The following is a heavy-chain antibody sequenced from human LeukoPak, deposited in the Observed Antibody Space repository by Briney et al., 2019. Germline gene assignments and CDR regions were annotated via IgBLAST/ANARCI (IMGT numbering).Heavy chain of an antibody. CDR3: ARDPIVEQQPPECYFDY. D-gene: IGHD6-13*01. Sequence: GGSLRLSCAASGFTFDDYGMSWVRQAPGKGLEWVSGINWNGGSTGYADSVKGRFTISRDNAKNSLYLQMNSLRAEDTALYYCARDPIVEQQPPECYFDYWGQGTLVTVSS. V-gene: IGHV3-20*04. CDR1: GFTFDDYG. J-gene: IGHJ4*02. CDR2: INWNGGST.